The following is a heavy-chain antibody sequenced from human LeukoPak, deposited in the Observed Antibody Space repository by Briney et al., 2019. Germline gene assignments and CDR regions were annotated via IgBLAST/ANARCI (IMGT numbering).Heavy chain of an antibody. CDR1: GGSIRSDY. Sequence: SETLSLTCTVSGGSIRSDYWSWIRQPPGKGLEWIGYTHYSGSPNDNPSLTSRVTISVDTSKNQFSLKLSSVTAADTAVYYCARATYNWNFYYYYYMDVWGKGTTVTISS. CDR3: ARATYNWNFYYYYYMDV. D-gene: IGHD1-1*01. V-gene: IGHV4-59*08. J-gene: IGHJ6*03. CDR2: THYSGSP.